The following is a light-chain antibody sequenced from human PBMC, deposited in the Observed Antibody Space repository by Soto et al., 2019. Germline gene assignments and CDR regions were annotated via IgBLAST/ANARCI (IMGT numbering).Light chain of an antibody. CDR1: SSNIGAGYD. CDR2: GNS. V-gene: IGLV1-40*01. Sequence: QAVVTQPPSVSGAPGQRVTISCTGSSSNIGAGYDVHWYQQLPGTAPKLLIYGNSNRPSGVPDRFSGSKSGTSASLAITGLQAEDEADYYCQSYDSSLSCRVFGGGTKLTVL. J-gene: IGLJ3*02. CDR3: QSYDSSLSCRV.